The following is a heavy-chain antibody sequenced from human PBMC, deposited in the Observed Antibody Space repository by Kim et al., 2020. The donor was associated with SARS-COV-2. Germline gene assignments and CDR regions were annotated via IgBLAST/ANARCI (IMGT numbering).Heavy chain of an antibody. J-gene: IGHJ4*02. CDR1: GGSFSGYY. Sequence: SETLSLTCAVYGGSFSGYYWSWIRQPPGKGLEWIGEINHSGSTNYNPSLKSRVTISVDTSKNQFSLKLSSVTAADTAVYYCARGLRWGSWYQYGTTFDYWGQGTLVTVSS. V-gene: IGHV4-34*01. D-gene: IGHD6-13*01. CDR2: INHSGST. CDR3: ARGLRWGSWYQYGTTFDY.